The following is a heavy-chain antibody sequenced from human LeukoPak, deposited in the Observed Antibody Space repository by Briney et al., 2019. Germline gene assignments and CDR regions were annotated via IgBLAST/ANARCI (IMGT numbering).Heavy chain of an antibody. CDR3: ARGGLTMVRGVTTEMDV. J-gene: IGHJ6*04. CDR2: INPNSGGT. V-gene: IGHV1-2*02. D-gene: IGHD3-10*01. CDR1: GYIFTGPY. Sequence: ASVKLSCKASGYIFTGPYIHCVRQAPGQGLEWMGWINPNSGGTNYAQKFQGRVTMTRDTSISTAYMELSRLRSDDTAVYYCARGGLTMVRGVTTEMDVWGKGTTVTVSS.